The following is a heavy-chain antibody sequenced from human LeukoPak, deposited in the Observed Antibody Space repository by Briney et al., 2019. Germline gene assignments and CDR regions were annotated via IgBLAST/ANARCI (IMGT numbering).Heavy chain of an antibody. CDR3: VRGPHIAATSY. J-gene: IGHJ4*02. Sequence: GGSLRLSCVASGFSFNNYRMTWVRQAPGKGLEWVANIKQDGSEKQYVDSVKGRFAISRDNAKKSLYLQINTLGAEDTAVYYCVRGPHIAATSYWGQGTLVTVSS. CDR1: GFSFNNYR. V-gene: IGHV3-7*03. CDR2: IKQDGSEK. D-gene: IGHD6-25*01.